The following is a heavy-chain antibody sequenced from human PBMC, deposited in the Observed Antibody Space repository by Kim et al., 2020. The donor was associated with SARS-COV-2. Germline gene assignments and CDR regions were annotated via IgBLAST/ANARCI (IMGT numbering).Heavy chain of an antibody. V-gene: IGHV1-24*01. CDR3: ATERSSGWYETYAFDI. D-gene: IGHD6-19*01. Sequence: KFQGRVTMTEDTSTDTAYMELSSLRSEDTAVYYCATERSSGWYETYAFDIWGQGTMVTVSS. J-gene: IGHJ3*02.